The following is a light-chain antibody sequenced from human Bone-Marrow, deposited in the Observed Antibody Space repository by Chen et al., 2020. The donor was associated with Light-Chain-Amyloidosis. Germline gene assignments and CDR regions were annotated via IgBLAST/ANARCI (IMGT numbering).Light chain of an antibody. CDR3: QSADSSGTYEVI. Sequence: YELTQPPSVSVSPAQTARITCSGDDLPTKYAYWYQQKPGQAPVLVIHRDTERPSGISERFSGSSSGTTATLTISGVQAEDEADYHCQSADSSGTYEVIFGGGTKLTVL. V-gene: IGLV3-25*03. CDR2: RDT. J-gene: IGLJ2*01. CDR1: DLPTKY.